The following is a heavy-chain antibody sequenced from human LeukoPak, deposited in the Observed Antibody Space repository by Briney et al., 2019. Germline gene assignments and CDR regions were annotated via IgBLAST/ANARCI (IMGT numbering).Heavy chain of an antibody. J-gene: IGHJ4*02. CDR3: ARDFGGSDY. CDR2: INDDGSAT. CDR1: GFTFSNYW. V-gene: IGHV3-74*01. Sequence: GGSLRLSCAASGFTFSNYWMHWVRQVPGKGLVWVSRINDDGSATFYADSVKGRFTISRDNAKNTLFLRINSLRAEDTAVYYCARDFGGSDYWGQGTLVTVSS. D-gene: IGHD3-16*01.